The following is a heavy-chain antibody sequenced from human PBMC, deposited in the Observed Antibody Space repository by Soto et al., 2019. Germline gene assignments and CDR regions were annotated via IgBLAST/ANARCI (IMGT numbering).Heavy chain of an antibody. Sequence: SGPTLVNPTQTLTLTCTFSGFSLSTSGMCVSWIRQPPGKALEWLALIDWDDDKYYSTSLKTRLTISKDTSKNQVVLTMTNMDPLDTATYYCVFILGGYCSGGSCYSGVDAFDIWGQGTMVTVPS. CDR3: VFILGGYCSGGSCYSGVDAFDI. V-gene: IGHV2-70*01. CDR1: GFSLSTSGMC. CDR2: IDWDDDK. J-gene: IGHJ3*02. D-gene: IGHD2-15*01.